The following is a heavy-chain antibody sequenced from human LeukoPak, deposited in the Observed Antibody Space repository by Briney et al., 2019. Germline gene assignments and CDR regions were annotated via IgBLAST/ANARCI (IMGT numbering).Heavy chain of an antibody. Sequence: PSETLSLTYTVSGGSISNYYWNWIRQPPGKGLEWIGRIYTSGNTNYNPSLKSRVTISLDTSKNQLSLKLSSVTAADTAVYYCARGGWFGEFDYWGQGTLVTVSS. V-gene: IGHV4-4*08. CDR2: IYTSGNT. CDR1: GGSISNYY. J-gene: IGHJ4*02. CDR3: ARGGWFGEFDY. D-gene: IGHD3-10*01.